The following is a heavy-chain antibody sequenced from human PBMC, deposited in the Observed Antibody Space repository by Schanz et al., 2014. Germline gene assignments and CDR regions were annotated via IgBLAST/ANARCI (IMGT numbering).Heavy chain of an antibody. J-gene: IGHJ5*02. CDR3: ARDALGGPHNWFDP. CDR1: GGSISSGGYY. V-gene: IGHV4-31*03. Sequence: QVQLQESGPGLVKPSQTLSLTCTVSGGSISSGGYYWSWIRQHPGKGLEWIGYISYSGTTYYNPSHKSRVTISVSTSKTQFSLKLSSVTAADTAVYYCARDALGGPHNWFDPWGQGTLVSVSS. D-gene: IGHD3-16*01. CDR2: ISYSGTT.